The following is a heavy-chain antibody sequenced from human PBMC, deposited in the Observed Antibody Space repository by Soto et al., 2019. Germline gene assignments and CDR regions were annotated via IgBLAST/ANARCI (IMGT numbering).Heavy chain of an antibody. CDR2: ISGSGGST. CDR1: GFTFSSYA. Sequence: EVQLLESGGGLVQPGGSLRLSCAASGFTFSSYAMSWVRQAPGKGLEWVSAISGSGGSTYYADSVKGRFTISRDNSKNTRYLQMNSLRAEDTAVYYCAKDLTLEWLPMGAFDIWGQGTMVTVSS. J-gene: IGHJ3*02. CDR3: AKDLTLEWLPMGAFDI. V-gene: IGHV3-23*01. D-gene: IGHD3-3*01.